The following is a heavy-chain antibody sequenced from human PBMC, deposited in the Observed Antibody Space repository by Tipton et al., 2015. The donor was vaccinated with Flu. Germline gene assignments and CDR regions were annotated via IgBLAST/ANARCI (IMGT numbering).Heavy chain of an antibody. V-gene: IGHV4-59*12. CDR3: ARFSVRGESDY. J-gene: IGHJ4*02. CDR2: IYHTGNF. CDR1: GGSINDYY. Sequence: TLSLTCTVSGGSINDYYWTWIRQPPGKGLEWIGYIYHTGNFNYNPSLKSRVTMSVDTSKNQFSLKMSSVTAADTAVYYCARFSVRGESDYWGQGTLVTVSS. D-gene: IGHD3-10*01.